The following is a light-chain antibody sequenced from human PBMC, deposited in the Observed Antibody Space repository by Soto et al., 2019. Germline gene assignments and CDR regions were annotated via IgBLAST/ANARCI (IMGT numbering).Light chain of an antibody. V-gene: IGLV1-40*01. CDR2: GNS. CDR3: QSYDSSLSGSV. J-gene: IGLJ2*01. CDR1: SSNIGAGYD. Sequence: QSVLTQPPSVSGAPGQRVTISCTGSSSNIGAGYDVHWYQHLPGTAPKLLIYGNSNRPSGVPDRFSGSKSGTSASLAITGLHAEDEADYYCQSYDSSLSGSVFGGGTKLTVL.